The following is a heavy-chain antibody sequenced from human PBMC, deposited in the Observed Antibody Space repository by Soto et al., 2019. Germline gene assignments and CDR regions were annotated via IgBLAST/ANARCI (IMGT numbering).Heavy chain of an antibody. D-gene: IGHD1-26*01. CDR1: GGSISSSSHS. J-gene: IGHJ6*02. Sequence: SETRSLTCTVSGGSISSSSHSWGWIRQPPGKGLEWIGRIYDSGSTYYNPSLKSRVTISVDTAKNQFSLKLSSVTAADTAVYYCARHVRSGSYYYYYGMDVWGQGTTVTVS. CDR3: ARHVRSGSYYYYYGMDV. V-gene: IGHV4-39*01. CDR2: IYDSGST.